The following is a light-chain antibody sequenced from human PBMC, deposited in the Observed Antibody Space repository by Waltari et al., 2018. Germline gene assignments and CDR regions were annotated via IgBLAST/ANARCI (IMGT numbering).Light chain of an antibody. CDR2: DVS. CDR3: SSYTSSSTPVV. Sequence: QSALTQPASVSGSPGQSITIPCTGTRRDVGGYNYVSWYQQHPGKAPKLMIYDVSNRPSGVSNRFSGSKSGNTASLTISGLQAEDEADYYCSSYTSSSTPVVFGGGTKLTVL. V-gene: IGLV2-14*03. CDR1: RRDVGGYNY. J-gene: IGLJ2*01.